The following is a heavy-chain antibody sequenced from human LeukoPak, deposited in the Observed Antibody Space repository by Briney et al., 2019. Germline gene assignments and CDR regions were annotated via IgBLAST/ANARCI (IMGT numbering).Heavy chain of an antibody. CDR2: IWYDGSNK. Sequence: GRSLRLSCAASGFPFNRYAMHWVRQAPGKGLEWVAFIWYDGSNKYYADSVKGRFTVSRDNSKNTLYLQMNSLRAEDTAVYYCAKDERGYYDSSGFFGAIDYWGQGSLVSVSS. D-gene: IGHD3-22*01. CDR1: GFPFNRYA. J-gene: IGHJ4*02. CDR3: AKDERGYYDSSGFFGAIDY. V-gene: IGHV3-33*06.